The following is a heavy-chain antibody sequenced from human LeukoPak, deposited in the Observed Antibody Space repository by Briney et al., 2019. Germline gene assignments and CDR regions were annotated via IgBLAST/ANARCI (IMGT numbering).Heavy chain of an antibody. J-gene: IGHJ4*02. CDR1: GFTFSGYS. Sequence: GGSLRLSCAASGFTFSGYSMNWVRQAPGKGLEWVSSISSGSSFIYYADSVKGRFTISRDNAKNSLYLQMNSLRAEDTAVYYCARESYYDFWSPDYWGQGTLVTVSS. V-gene: IGHV3-21*01. CDR2: ISSGSSFI. CDR3: ARESYYDFWSPDY. D-gene: IGHD3-3*01.